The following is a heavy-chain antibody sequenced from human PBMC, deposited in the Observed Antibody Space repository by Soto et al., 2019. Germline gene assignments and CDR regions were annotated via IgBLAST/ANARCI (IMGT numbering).Heavy chain of an antibody. CDR2: INPNSGGT. V-gene: IGHV1-2*04. CDR1: GYTFTGYY. J-gene: IGHJ4*02. Sequence: QVQLVQSGAEVKKPGASVKVSCKASGYTFTGYYMHWVRQAPGQGLEWMGWINPNSGGTNYAQKFQGWVTMTREKSISTAYMELSRLRSDDTAVYYCAREIGGYYCSSTSCYGMYFDYWGQGSLVTVYS. CDR3: AREIGGYYCSSTSCYGMYFDY. D-gene: IGHD2-2*01.